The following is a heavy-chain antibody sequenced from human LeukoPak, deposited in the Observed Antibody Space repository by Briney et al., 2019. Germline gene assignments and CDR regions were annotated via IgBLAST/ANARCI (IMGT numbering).Heavy chain of an antibody. D-gene: IGHD2-15*01. CDR3: ARDWCSGGSCFSWNWFDP. CDR1: GFTFSSYA. Sequence: GGSLRLSCAASGFTFSSYAMHWVRQAPGKGLEWVAVISYDGSNKYYADSVKGRFTISRDNSKNTLYLQMNSLRAEDTAVYYCARDWCSGGSCFSWNWFDPWGQGTLVSVSS. CDR2: ISYDGSNK. J-gene: IGHJ5*02. V-gene: IGHV3-30-3*01.